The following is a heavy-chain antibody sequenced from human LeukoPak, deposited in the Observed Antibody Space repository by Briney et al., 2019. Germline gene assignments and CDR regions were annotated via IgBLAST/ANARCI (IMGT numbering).Heavy chain of an antibody. CDR1: GGSISSSSYY. J-gene: IGHJ4*02. CDR2: IYYSGST. CDR3: ARDPTSGWRPFDY. D-gene: IGHD6-25*01. V-gene: IGHV4-39*07. Sequence: SETLSLTCTVSGGSISSSSYYWGWIRQPPGKGLEWIGSIYYSGSTYYNPSLKSRVTISVDTSKNQFSLKLSSVTAADTAVYYCARDPTSGWRPFDYWGQGTLVTVSS.